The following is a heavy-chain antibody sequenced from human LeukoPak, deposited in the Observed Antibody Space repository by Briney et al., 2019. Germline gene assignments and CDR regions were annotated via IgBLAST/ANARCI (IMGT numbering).Heavy chain of an antibody. Sequence: GGSLRLSCAASGFTFSSYAMHWVRQAPGKGLEWVAVISYDGSNKYYADSVKGRFTISRDNSRNTLYLQMNSLRDEDTAVYYCAGQKRGTYRPYYFDYWGQGTLVSVSS. CDR2: ISYDGSNK. D-gene: IGHD3-16*02. CDR3: AGQKRGTYRPYYFDY. J-gene: IGHJ4*02. V-gene: IGHV3-30*04. CDR1: GFTFSSYA.